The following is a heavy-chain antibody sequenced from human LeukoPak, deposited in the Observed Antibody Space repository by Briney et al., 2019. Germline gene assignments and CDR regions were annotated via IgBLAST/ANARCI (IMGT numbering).Heavy chain of an antibody. CDR2: IYYSGST. V-gene: IGHV4-59*01. D-gene: IGHD1-7*01. Sequence: SETLSLTGTVSGGSISSYYWSWIRQPPGKGLEWIGYIYYSGSTNYNPSLKSRVTISVDTSKNQFSLKLSSVTAADTAVYYCARDLYNWNSAGMDVWGQGTTVTVSS. J-gene: IGHJ6*02. CDR3: ARDLYNWNSAGMDV. CDR1: GGSISSYY.